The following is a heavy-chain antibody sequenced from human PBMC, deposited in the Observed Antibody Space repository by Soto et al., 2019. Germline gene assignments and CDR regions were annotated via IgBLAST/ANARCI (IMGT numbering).Heavy chain of an antibody. CDR2: VNTYKGNT. Sequence: QVQLVQSGAEVKKPGASVKVSCKASGYSFTDYGFTWVRQAPGQGLEWMGRVNTYKGNTNYAQKFQGRVTMTTDTSTSTAYMELRGLRSDDTALYYCARERGNYMYFDYWGQGTLVTVSS. J-gene: IGHJ4*02. CDR1: GYSFTDYG. CDR3: ARERGNYMYFDY. V-gene: IGHV1-18*01. D-gene: IGHD1-7*01.